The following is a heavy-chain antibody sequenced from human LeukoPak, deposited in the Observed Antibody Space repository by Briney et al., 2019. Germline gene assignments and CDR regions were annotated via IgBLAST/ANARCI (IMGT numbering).Heavy chain of an antibody. V-gene: IGHV4-34*01. Sequence: SETLSLTCAVYGGSFSGYYWSWIRQPPGKGLEWIGEINHSGTTYYNPSLKSRVTISVDTSKSQFSLKLTSVTATDTAVYYCATSGFSFYFDHWGQGTLVTVSS. D-gene: IGHD1-26*01. CDR1: GGSFSGYY. CDR3: ATSGFSFYFDH. CDR2: INHSGTT. J-gene: IGHJ4*02.